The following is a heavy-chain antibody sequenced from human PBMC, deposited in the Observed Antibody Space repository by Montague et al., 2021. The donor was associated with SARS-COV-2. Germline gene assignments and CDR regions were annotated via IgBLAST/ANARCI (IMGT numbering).Heavy chain of an antibody. J-gene: IGHJ6*02. CDR3: ARSKYLRGEMDI. CDR1: RFSFSSYE. Sequence: SLRLSCAASRFSFSSYEINWVRQAPGKGLEWVSKISSDGTKVYYADSVEGRFTISRDNAKNSVFLQMRSLRAEDSALYYCARSKYLRGEMDIWDQGTTVTVSS. CDR2: ISSDGTKV. V-gene: IGHV3-48*03. D-gene: IGHD2/OR15-2a*01.